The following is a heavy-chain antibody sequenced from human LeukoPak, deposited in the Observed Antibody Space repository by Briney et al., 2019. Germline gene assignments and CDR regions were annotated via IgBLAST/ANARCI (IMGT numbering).Heavy chain of an antibody. V-gene: IGHV3-7*01. CDR3: ARDGCTSTTCTSLGGFNG. CDR1: GFTFTAYS. Sequence: GGSLTLSCEGSGFTFTAYSMSWVRQAPGQGREWVASINQAGNERLFTDSVRGRFTISRDNARKSVFLQMDSLRDDDTDVYFCARDGCTSTTCTSLGGFNGWGQGTLVTVSS. D-gene: IGHD1-26*01. J-gene: IGHJ4*02. CDR2: INQAGNER.